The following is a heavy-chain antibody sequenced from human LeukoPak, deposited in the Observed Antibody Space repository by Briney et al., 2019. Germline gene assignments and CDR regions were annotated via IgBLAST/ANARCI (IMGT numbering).Heavy chain of an antibody. Sequence: GGSLRLSCAASGFTFSDYYMTWIRQAPGKGLEWVSYISDSGSTIYYADSVKGRFTISRDNAKNSLYLQMNSLRAEDTAIYYCAKGSYLRIYSAFDYWGQGTLVTVSS. CDR3: AKGSYLRIYSAFDY. D-gene: IGHD5-12*01. J-gene: IGHJ4*02. CDR2: ISDSGSTI. CDR1: GFTFSDYY. V-gene: IGHV3-11*01.